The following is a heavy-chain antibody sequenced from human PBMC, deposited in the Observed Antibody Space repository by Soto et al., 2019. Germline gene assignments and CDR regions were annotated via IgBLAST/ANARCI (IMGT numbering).Heavy chain of an antibody. D-gene: IGHD1-7*01. J-gene: IGHJ5*02. V-gene: IGHV3-15*01. CDR1: GFSFSNAW. CDR2: IKSKTDGGTT. CDR3: TTGYNWNYLGLDP. Sequence: VSLRLSCSASGFSFSNAWMSWVRQAPGKGLEWVGRIKSKTDGGTTDYAAPVKGRFTISRDDSKNTLYLQMNSLKAEDTAVYYCTTGYNWNYLGLDPWGQGTLVTVSS.